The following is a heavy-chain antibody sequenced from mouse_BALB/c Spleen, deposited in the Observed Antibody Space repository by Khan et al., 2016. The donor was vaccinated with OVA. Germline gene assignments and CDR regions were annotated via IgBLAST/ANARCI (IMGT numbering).Heavy chain of an antibody. CDR1: GYSFTSGYV. CDR2: ISYSGST. Sequence: EVKLLESGPGLVKPCQSLSLTCTATGYSFTSGYVWNWIRQFPGNKQEWMGNISYSGSTSYNPSLRSRISITRDTSKNPFFLQLNSVTTEDTATYYYARKNYYGYAMDYWGQGTSVTVSS. CDR3: ARKNYYGYAMDY. V-gene: IGHV3-2*02. J-gene: IGHJ4*01. D-gene: IGHD1-1*01.